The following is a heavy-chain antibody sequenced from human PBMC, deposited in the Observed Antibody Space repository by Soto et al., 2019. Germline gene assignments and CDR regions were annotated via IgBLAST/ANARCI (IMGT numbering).Heavy chain of an antibody. CDR3: AGYFCSFYYHLDY. CDR2: INAGNGNT. Sequence: GASVKVSCKASGYTFTSYAMHWVRQAPGQRLEWMGWINAGNGNTKYSQKFQGRVTITRDTSASTAYMELSSLRSEDTAVYYCAGYFCSFYYHLDYWGQGTLVTVSS. D-gene: IGHD3-3*01. J-gene: IGHJ4*02. CDR1: GYTFTSYA. V-gene: IGHV1-3*01.